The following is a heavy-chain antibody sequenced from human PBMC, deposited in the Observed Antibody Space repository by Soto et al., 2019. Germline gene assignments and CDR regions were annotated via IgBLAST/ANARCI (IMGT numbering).Heavy chain of an antibody. V-gene: IGHV3-23*01. D-gene: IGHD3-3*01. CDR1: GFTFSSYA. Sequence: GGSLRLSCAASGFTFSSYAMSWVRQAPGKGLEWVSAISGSGGSTYYADSVKGRFTISRDNSKNTLYLQMNSLRAEDTAVYYCAKDQGFGVVIIWYFDYWGQGTLVTVSS. J-gene: IGHJ4*02. CDR3: AKDQGFGVVIIWYFDY. CDR2: ISGSGGST.